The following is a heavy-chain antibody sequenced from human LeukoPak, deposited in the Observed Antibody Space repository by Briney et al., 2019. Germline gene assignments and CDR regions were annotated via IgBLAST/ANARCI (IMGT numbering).Heavy chain of an antibody. Sequence: QSGGSLRLSCAASGFTFSNYAMSWVRQAPGKGLEWVSGISGSGSNTYHADSVKGRFTISRDNSKSTLYVQMNSLRAEDTAVYYCATEKGDSPDYWGQGTLVTVSS. CDR2: ISGSGSNT. CDR3: ATEKGDSPDY. D-gene: IGHD3-16*01. CDR1: GFTFSNYA. V-gene: IGHV3-23*01. J-gene: IGHJ4*02.